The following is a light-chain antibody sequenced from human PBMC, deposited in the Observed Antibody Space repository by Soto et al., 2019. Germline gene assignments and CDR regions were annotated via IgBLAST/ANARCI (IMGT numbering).Light chain of an antibody. Sequence: DIQMTQFPSSLSASVGDRVTITCRASQGIRNDLGWYQQKPGKAPKRLIYAASSLQSGVPSRFSGSGSATEFTRAISSLQPEDSATFYCLQHSTYPLTFGQGTKVEIK. CDR3: LQHSTYPLT. CDR2: AAS. CDR1: QGIRND. V-gene: IGKV1-17*01. J-gene: IGKJ1*01.